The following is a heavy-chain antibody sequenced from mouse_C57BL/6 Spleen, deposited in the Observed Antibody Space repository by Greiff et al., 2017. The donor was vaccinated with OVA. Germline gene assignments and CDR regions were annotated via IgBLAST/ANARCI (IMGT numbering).Heavy chain of an antibody. D-gene: IGHD2-5*01. CDR1: GFSLTSYG. CDR2: IWRGGST. Sequence: VQLVESGPGLVQPSQSLSITCTASGFSLTSYGVHWVRQSPGKGLEWLGVIWRGGSTDYNAAFMSRLSITKDNSKSQVFFKMNSLQADDTAIYCCASYYSNYDWYFDVWGTGTTVTVSS. V-gene: IGHV2-5*01. J-gene: IGHJ1*03. CDR3: ASYYSNYDWYFDV.